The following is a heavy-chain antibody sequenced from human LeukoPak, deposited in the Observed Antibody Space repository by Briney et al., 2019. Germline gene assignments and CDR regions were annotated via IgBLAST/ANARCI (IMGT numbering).Heavy chain of an antibody. CDR2: MNPNSGNT. Sequence: GASVKVSCKASGYTFTSYDINWLRQATGQGLEWMGWMNPNSGNTGYAQKFQGRVTMTRNTSISTAYMELSSLRSEDTAVYYCARSGQLWSPTDAFDIWGQGTMVTVSS. CDR1: GYTFTSYD. CDR3: ARSGQLWSPTDAFDI. J-gene: IGHJ3*02. D-gene: IGHD5-18*01. V-gene: IGHV1-8*01.